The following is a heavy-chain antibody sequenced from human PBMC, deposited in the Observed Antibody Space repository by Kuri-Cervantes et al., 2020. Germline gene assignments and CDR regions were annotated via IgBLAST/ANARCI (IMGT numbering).Heavy chain of an antibody. V-gene: IGHV4-59*08. D-gene: IGHD2-2*01. CDR1: GGSISSHY. Sequence: SETLSLTCTVSGGSISSHYWSWIRQPPGKGLEWIAYIYYRGNTNYNPSLKSRVTMSVDMSKNQFSLKLSSVTAADTAVYYCARVGGCSSTSCYPYDAFDIWGQGTMVTVSS. J-gene: IGHJ3*02. CDR3: ARVGGCSSTSCYPYDAFDI. CDR2: IYYRGNT.